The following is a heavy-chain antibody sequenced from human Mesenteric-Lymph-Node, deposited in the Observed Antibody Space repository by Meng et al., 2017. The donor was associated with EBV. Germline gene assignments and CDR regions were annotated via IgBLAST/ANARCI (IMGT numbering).Heavy chain of an antibody. J-gene: IGHJ4*02. D-gene: IGHD3-22*01. CDR3: ARILVGENSGYFLDY. V-gene: IGHV4-4*02. CDR1: GDSVTSSNW. CDR2: MSHSGSS. Sequence: QVALQASGPGLVKPSGTLSLTCGVSGDSVTSSNWWSWVRQPPGKGLEWIGEMSHSGSSNYNPSLNNRVTMSVDKSKNRVFLQLSSVTAADTAMYYCARILVGENSGYFLDYWGQGILVTVSS.